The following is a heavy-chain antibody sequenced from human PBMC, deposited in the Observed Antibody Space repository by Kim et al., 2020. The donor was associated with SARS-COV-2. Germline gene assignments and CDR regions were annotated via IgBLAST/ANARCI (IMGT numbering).Heavy chain of an antibody. CDR1: GFTFSSYA. CDR3: AKVPYVDTAMGTGY. CDR2: ISGSGGST. V-gene: IGHV3-23*01. D-gene: IGHD5-18*01. J-gene: IGHJ4*02. Sequence: GGSLRLSCAASGFTFSSYAMSWVRQAPGKGLEWVSAISGSGGSTYYADSVKGRFTISRDNSKNTLYLQMNSLRAEDTAVYYCAKVPYVDTAMGTGYWGQGTLVTVSS.